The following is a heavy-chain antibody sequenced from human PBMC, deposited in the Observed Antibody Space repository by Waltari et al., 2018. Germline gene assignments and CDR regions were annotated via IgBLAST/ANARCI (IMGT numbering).Heavy chain of an antibody. V-gene: IGHV3-72*01. CDR3: SRCFRIGDAWLNDY. CDR2: SRNKHNDYTT. Sequence: EVHLVESGGALVQPGGSLRLSCTASGLTLSAHYMDWVRQAPGKGLEWVASSRNKHNDYTTEYAASVKGRFAVSRDASDNSLYLQMSNLQIEDTAVYYCSRCFRIGDAWLNDYWGQGTLVTVTS. J-gene: IGHJ4*02. CDR1: GLTLSAHY. D-gene: IGHD3-9*01.